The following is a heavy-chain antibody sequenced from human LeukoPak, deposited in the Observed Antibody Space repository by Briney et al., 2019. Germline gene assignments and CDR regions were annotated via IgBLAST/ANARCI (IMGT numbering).Heavy chain of an antibody. CDR3: ARQVYSSWSNWFDP. J-gene: IGHJ5*02. CDR2: IYYIGST. V-gene: IGHV4-59*08. D-gene: IGHD6-13*01. CDR1: GNSISSYY. Sequence: SETLSLTCTVSGNSISSYYWSWIRQPPGKGLEWIGYIYYIGSTNYNPSLKSRVTISVDTSKNQFSLKLSSVTAADTAVYYCARQVYSSWSNWFDPWGQGTLVTVSS.